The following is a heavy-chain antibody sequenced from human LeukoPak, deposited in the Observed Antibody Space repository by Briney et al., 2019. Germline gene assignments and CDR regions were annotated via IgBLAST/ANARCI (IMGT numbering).Heavy chain of an antibody. D-gene: IGHD5-12*01. J-gene: IGHJ4*02. CDR3: ARFGYSGWNLEN. V-gene: IGHV3-7*02. CDR2: INQGGGVK. CDR1: GFTFSSYS. Sequence: GGSLRLSCAASGFTFSSYSMNWVRPAPGKGLEWVAKINQGGGVKYYVDSVKGRFTISRDDTESSLYVQMNSLRDEDTAVYYCARFGYSGWNLENWGQGTLVTVSS.